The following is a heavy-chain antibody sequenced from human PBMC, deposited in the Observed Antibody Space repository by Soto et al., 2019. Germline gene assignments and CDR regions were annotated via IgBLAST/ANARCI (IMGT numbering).Heavy chain of an antibody. D-gene: IGHD3-22*01. V-gene: IGHV4-30-2*01. J-gene: IGHJ4*02. CDR2: IYHSGST. Sequence: PSETLSLTCAVSGGSISSGGYSWSWIRQPPGKGLEWIGYIYHSGSTYYNPSLKSRVTISVDRSKNQFSLKLSSVTAADTAVYYCARGWYYYDSSGYSYLFDYWGQGTLVTVSS. CDR1: GGSISSGGYS. CDR3: ARGWYYYDSSGYSYLFDY.